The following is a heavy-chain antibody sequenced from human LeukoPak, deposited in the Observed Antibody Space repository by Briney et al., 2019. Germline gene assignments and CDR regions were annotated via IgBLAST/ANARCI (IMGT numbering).Heavy chain of an antibody. V-gene: IGHV3-23*01. CDR1: GFTFSSYG. J-gene: IGHJ3*02. Sequence: PGGSLRLSCAASGFTFSSYGMSWVRQAPGKGLEWVAGTSGSGGSTYYADSVKGRFTVSRDNSKNTLYLQMNSLRAEDTAVYYCASPLVLGSGPGDDAFDIWGQGTMVTVSS. CDR2: TSGSGGST. CDR3: ASPLVLGSGPGDDAFDI. D-gene: IGHD3-10*02.